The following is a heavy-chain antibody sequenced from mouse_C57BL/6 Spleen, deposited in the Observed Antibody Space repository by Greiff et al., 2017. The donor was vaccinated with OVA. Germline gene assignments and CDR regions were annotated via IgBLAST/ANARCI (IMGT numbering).Heavy chain of an antibody. CDR2: ISDGGSYT. CDR3: ARDRDNFDY. CDR1: GFTFSSYA. Sequence: EVHLVESGGGLVKPGGSLKLSCAASGFTFSSYAMSWVRQTPEKRLEWVATISDGGSYTYYPDNVKGRFTISRDNAKNNLYLQMSHLKSEDTAMYYCARDRDNFDYWGQGTTLTVSS. V-gene: IGHV5-4*01. J-gene: IGHJ2*01.